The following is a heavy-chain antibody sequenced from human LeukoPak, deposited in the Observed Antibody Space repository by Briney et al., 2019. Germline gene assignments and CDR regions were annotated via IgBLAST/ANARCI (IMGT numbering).Heavy chain of an antibody. CDR2: IRYDGSNK. Sequence: GGSLRLSCAASGFTFSSYGMHWVRQAPGKGLEWVAFIRYDGSNKYYADSVKGRFTISRDNSKNTLYLQMNSLRAEDTAVYYCARDSGLRFLEWLPVSTFDIWGQGTMVTVSS. J-gene: IGHJ3*02. CDR1: GFTFSSYG. V-gene: IGHV3-30*02. CDR3: ARDSGLRFLEWLPVSTFDI. D-gene: IGHD3-3*01.